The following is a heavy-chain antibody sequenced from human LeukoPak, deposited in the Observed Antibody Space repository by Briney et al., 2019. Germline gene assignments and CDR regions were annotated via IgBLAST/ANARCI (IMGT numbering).Heavy chain of an antibody. CDR3: ARIAAAGTSAFDY. J-gene: IGHJ4*02. Sequence: GASVKVSCEASGGTFSSYAISWVRQAPGQGLEWMGRIIPILGIANYAQKFQGRVTITADKSTSTAYMELSSLRSEDTAVYYCARIAAAGTSAFDYWGQGTLVTVSS. CDR2: IIPILGIA. CDR1: GGTFSSYA. V-gene: IGHV1-69*04. D-gene: IGHD6-13*01.